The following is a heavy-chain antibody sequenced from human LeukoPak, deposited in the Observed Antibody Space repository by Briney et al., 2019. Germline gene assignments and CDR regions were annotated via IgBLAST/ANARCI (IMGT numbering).Heavy chain of an antibody. CDR1: GGSISSGGYY. CDR3: ARGVVVAATLDY. D-gene: IGHD2-15*01. V-gene: IGHV4-31*03. J-gene: IGHJ4*02. Sequence: SQTLSLTCTVSGGSISSGGYYWSWIRQHPGKGLEWIGYIYYSGSTYYNPSLKSRVTISVDTSKNQFSLELSSVTAADTAVYYCARGVVVAATLDYWGQGTLVTVSS. CDR2: IYYSGST.